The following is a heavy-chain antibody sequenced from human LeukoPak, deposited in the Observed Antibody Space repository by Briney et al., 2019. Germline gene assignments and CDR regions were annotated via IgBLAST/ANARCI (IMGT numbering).Heavy chain of an antibody. Sequence: GGPLRLSCAASGFTFSNAWMSWVRKAPGKGRDWGGRIKSKTDGGTTDYAAPVKGRFTISRDDSKNTLYLQMNSLKTEDTAVYYCTTDLEGYYYDSSGYSLGYWGQGTLVTVSS. V-gene: IGHV3-15*01. CDR3: TTDLEGYYYDSSGYSLGY. D-gene: IGHD3-22*01. J-gene: IGHJ4*02. CDR1: GFTFSNAW. CDR2: IKSKTDGGTT.